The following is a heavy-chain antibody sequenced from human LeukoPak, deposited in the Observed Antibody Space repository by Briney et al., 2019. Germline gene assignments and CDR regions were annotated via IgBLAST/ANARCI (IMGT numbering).Heavy chain of an antibody. CDR2: INPNSGGT. V-gene: IGHV1-2*06. Sequence: ASVKVSCTASGYTFTGYYMHWVRQAPGQGLEWMGRINPNSGGTNYAQKSQGRVTMTRDKSISTAYMELSRLRSDDTAVYYCVGAPYYDFWSGHNWSDPWGQVTLVTVSS. CDR1: GYTFTGYY. CDR3: VGAPYYDFWSGHNWSDP. J-gene: IGHJ5*02. D-gene: IGHD3-3*01.